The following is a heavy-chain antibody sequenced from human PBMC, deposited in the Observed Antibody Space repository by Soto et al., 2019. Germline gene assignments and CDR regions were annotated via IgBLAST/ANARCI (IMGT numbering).Heavy chain of an antibody. J-gene: IGHJ3*02. CDR2: IIPIFGTA. V-gene: IGHV1-69*06. D-gene: IGHD5-18*01. Sequence: QVQLVQSGAEVKKPGSSVKVSCKASGGTFSSYAISWVRQAPGQGLEWMGGIIPIFGTANYAQKFQGRVTSTADKTTSTAYMELSSLRSEDTAVYYCARGGYSYGYESDAFDIWGQGTMVTVSS. CDR3: ARGGYSYGYESDAFDI. CDR1: GGTFSSYA.